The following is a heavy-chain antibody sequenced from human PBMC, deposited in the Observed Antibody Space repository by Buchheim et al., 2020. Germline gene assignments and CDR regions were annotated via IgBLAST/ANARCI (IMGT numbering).Heavy chain of an antibody. CDR1: GGSIRSYY. V-gene: IGHV4-59*01. CDR2: IYYSGST. J-gene: IGHJ4*02. Sequence: QVQLQESGPGLVKPSETLSLTCTVSGGSIRSYYWSWIRQPPGKGLEWIAYIYYSGSTNYSPSLKSRVTISIDPSKSQFSLKLTSVTAADTAVYYCARGGTGDPLDYWGQGTL. D-gene: IGHD7-27*01. CDR3: ARGGTGDPLDY.